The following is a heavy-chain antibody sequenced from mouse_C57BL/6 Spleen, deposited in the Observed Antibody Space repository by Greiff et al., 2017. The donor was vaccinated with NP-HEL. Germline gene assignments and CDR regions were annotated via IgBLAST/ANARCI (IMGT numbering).Heavy chain of an antibody. Sequence: QVQLQQSGAELARPGASVKLSCKASGYTFTSYGISWVKQRPGQGLEWIGEIYPRSGNTYYNEKFKGKATLTADKSSSTAYMELRSLTSEDSAVYFCAREKVYGGYAMDYWGQGTSVTVSS. CDR1: GYTFTSYG. V-gene: IGHV1-81*01. J-gene: IGHJ4*01. CDR2: IYPRSGNT. D-gene: IGHD1-1*01. CDR3: AREKVYGGYAMDY.